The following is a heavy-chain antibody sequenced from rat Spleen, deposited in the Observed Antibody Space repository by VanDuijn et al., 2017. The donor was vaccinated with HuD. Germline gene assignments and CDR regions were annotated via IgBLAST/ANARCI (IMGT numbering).Heavy chain of an antibody. J-gene: IGHJ4*01. Sequence: VQLAESGGGLVQPGRSLKLSCAASGFTFSDYYMAWVRQPPGKGLEWMGVIWTGGNTMYNSLLNSRLSVGRDTSKSQVFLKMNSLQAEDTATYYCARGGYSTDYVMDAWGQGISVTVSS. CDR2: IWTGGNT. CDR3: ARGGYSTDYVMDA. CDR1: GFTFSDYY. V-gene: IGHV2-32*01. D-gene: IGHD1-6*01.